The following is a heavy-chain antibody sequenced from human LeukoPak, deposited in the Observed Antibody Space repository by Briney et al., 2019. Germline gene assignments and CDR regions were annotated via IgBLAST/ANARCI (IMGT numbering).Heavy chain of an antibody. CDR3: ARDLGQYYDTSDNWFDP. D-gene: IGHD3-22*01. V-gene: IGHV3-48*04. Sequence: GGSLRLSCAASGFTFSTHSMNWVRQAPGKGLEWVSYISSSGSTIYYADSVKGRFTISRDNAKNTLNLQMNSLRAEDTAVYYCARDLGQYYDTSDNWFDPRGQGTLVTVSS. CDR1: GFTFSTHS. CDR2: ISSSGSTI. J-gene: IGHJ5*02.